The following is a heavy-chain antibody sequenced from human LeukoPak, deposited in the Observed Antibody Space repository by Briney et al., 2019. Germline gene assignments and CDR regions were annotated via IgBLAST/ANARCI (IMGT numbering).Heavy chain of an antibody. CDR2: ISSNGGST. D-gene: IGHD2-15*01. CDR3: AREVVSSPSYFDS. J-gene: IGHJ4*02. CDR1: GFTFSSYA. Sequence: GGSLRLSCSASGFTFSSYAMHWVRQAPGKGLEYVSAISSNGGSTYYADSVKGRFTISRDNSKNTLYLQMSSLRAEDTAVYYCAREVVSSPSYFDSWGQGTLVTVSS. V-gene: IGHV3-64D*06.